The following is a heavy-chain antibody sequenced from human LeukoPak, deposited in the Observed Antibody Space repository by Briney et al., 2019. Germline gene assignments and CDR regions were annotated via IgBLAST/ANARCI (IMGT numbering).Heavy chain of an antibody. CDR1: GYSISSGYY. CDR3: AREVGDGYNYNY. D-gene: IGHD5-24*01. CDR2: IYHSGST. J-gene: IGHJ4*02. Sequence: SETLSLTCTVSGYSISSGYYWGWIRQPPGKGLEWIGSIYHSGSTYYNPSPKSRVTISVDTSKNQFSLKLSSVTAADTAVYYCAREVGDGYNYNYWGQGTLVTVSS. V-gene: IGHV4-38-2*02.